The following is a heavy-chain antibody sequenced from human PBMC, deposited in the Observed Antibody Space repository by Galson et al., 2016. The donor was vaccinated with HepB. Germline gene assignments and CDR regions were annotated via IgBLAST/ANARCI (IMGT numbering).Heavy chain of an antibody. CDR1: EFIFRDYW. J-gene: IGHJ4*02. D-gene: IGHD3-3*01. CDR2: IRHDGAVA. Sequence: SLRLSCAASEFIFRDYWMSWVRQAPGRGLEWVANIRHDGAVAFYEDSVRGRFTISRDNARNSLSLQMTSLRAEDTAVYYRTRVIGEVDVSDHWGQGALVTVSS. V-gene: IGHV3-7*04. CDR3: TRVIGEVDVSDH.